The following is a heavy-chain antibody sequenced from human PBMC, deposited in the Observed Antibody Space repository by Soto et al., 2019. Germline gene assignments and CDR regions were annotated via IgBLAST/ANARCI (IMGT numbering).Heavy chain of an antibody. V-gene: IGHV1-2*04. CDR3: ARGHSTDCSNGVCSFFYNHEMDV. Sequence: ASVKVSCKASGYSFTDYHIHWVRQAPGQGLEWLGRINPKSGGTSTAQRFQGWVTMTRDRSISTVYMELTRLRSDDTAVYFCARGHSTDCSNGVCSFFYNHEMDVWGQGTTVTV. J-gene: IGHJ6*02. CDR2: INPKSGGT. D-gene: IGHD2-8*01. CDR1: GYSFTDYH.